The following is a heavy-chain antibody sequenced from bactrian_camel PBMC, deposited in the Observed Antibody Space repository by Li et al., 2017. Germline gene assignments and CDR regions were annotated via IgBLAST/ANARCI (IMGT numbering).Heavy chain of an antibody. V-gene: IGHV3S53*01. Sequence: VQLVESGGGSVQPGGSLRLSCTASGDTDNVYCMGWFRQAPGKEREEVATIDTQDIPSYTDSVKGRFTISKDNANNTLWLQMNNLKPEDTAVYYCAAEYGVRGDSCYPGGPYGVDYLGKGTQVTVS. D-gene: IGHD2*01. CDR1: GDTDNVYC. J-gene: IGHJ7*01. CDR2: IDTQDIP.